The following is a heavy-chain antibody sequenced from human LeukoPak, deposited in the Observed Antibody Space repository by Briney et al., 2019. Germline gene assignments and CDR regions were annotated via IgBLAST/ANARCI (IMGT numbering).Heavy chain of an antibody. V-gene: IGHV5-51*01. CDR3: ARHASTMYMDV. CDR1: GGRFTSYW. J-gene: IGHJ6*03. Sequence: GEALQISFKGSGGRFTSYWIGWVRRMPGKGGEWMGIIYPGDSDTRYSASFQGQLTISPDKSISTAYLQWSSLKASDTAMYYCARHASTMYMDVWGKGTTVTVSS. CDR2: IYPGDSDT. D-gene: IGHD3-10*01.